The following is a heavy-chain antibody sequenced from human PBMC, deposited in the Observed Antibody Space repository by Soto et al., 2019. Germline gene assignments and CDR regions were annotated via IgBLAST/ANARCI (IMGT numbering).Heavy chain of an antibody. CDR3: AKDRGYCSSTSCSGQFEYYYYYYGMDV. J-gene: IGHJ6*02. V-gene: IGHV3-30*18. CDR2: ISYDGSNK. Sequence: GGSLRLSCAASGFTFSSYGMHWVRQAPGKGLEWVAVISYDGSNKYYADSVKGRFTISRDNSKNTLYLQMNSLRAEDTAVYYCAKDRGYCSSTSCSGQFEYYYYYYGMDVWGQGTTVTVSS. D-gene: IGHD2-2*01. CDR1: GFTFSSYG.